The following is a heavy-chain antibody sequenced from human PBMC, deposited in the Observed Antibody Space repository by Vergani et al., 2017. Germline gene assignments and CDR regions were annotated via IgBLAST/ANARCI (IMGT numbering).Heavy chain of an antibody. V-gene: IGHV4-61*02. D-gene: IGHD6-13*01. J-gene: IGHJ4*02. Sequence: QVQLQESGPGLVKPSQTLSLTCTVSGASINNDFYYWHWIRQPAGKGLEWIGRIYVSGITDYNSSLQSRVSMSVDTSKNQFSLTLTSVTAADTAVYYCARGSSWNHLNFDYWGQGTLVTVSS. CDR3: ARGSSWNHLNFDY. CDR1: GASINNDFYY. CDR2: IYVSGIT.